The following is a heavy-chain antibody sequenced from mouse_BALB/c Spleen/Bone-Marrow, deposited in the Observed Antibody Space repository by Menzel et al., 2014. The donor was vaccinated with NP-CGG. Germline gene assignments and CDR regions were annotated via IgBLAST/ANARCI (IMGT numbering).Heavy chain of an antibody. CDR1: GFTFNSNT. V-gene: IGHV5-12-2*01. D-gene: IGHD6-1*01. CDR2: ITNGGGAT. Sequence: EVQGVESGGGLVQPGGSLKLSCAASGFTFNSNTMSWVRQTPEKRLEWVAYITNGGGATYYLDTVKGRFTISRDSAKNTLYLQMSSLKSEDTAMYYCARPRHPFYAMDSWGQGTSVTVSS. CDR3: ARPRHPFYAMDS. J-gene: IGHJ4*01.